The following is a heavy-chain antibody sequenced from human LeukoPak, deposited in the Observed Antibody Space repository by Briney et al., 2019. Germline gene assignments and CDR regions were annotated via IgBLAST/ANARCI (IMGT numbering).Heavy chain of an antibody. CDR3: AREIVVVPAAMVAHYYYYGMDV. Sequence: ASVKVSCKASGYTFTSYYMHWVRQAPGQGLEWMGWISAYNGNTNYAQKLQGRVTMTTDTSTSTAYMELRSLRSVDTAVYYCAREIVVVPAAMVAHYYYYGMDVWGQGTTVTVSS. J-gene: IGHJ6*02. CDR2: ISAYNGNT. D-gene: IGHD2-2*01. CDR1: GYTFTSYY. V-gene: IGHV1-18*04.